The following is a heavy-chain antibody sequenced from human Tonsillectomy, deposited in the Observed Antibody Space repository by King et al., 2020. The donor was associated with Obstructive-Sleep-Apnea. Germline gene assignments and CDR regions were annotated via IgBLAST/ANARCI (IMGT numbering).Heavy chain of an antibody. CDR1: GFTFSSYA. V-gene: IGHV3-30*04. Sequence: VQLVESGGGVVQPGRSLRLSCAASGFTFSSYAMHWVRQAPGKGLEWVAVISYDGSNKYYADSVRGRFTISRDNSKNTLYLQMNSLRAEDTAVYYCAKSRGFSGYSLNCFGYWGQGTLVTVSS. CDR3: AKSRGFSGYSLNCFGY. J-gene: IGHJ4*02. CDR2: ISYDGSNK. D-gene: IGHD3-22*01.